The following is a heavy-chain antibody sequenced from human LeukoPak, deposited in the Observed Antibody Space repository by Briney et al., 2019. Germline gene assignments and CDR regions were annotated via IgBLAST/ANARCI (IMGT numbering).Heavy chain of an antibody. CDR2: IYPGDSDS. J-gene: IGHJ4*02. D-gene: IGHD6-19*01. V-gene: IGHV5-51*01. CDR1: GYSFTNYW. Sequence: GESLKISCKGSGYSFTNYWIGWVRQMPGKGLEWMGIIYPGDSDSRYSPSFQGQVTISADKSISTAYLQWSSLKAPDTAMYYCARRLGLGSSGWKNFDYWGQGTLVTVSS. CDR3: ARRLGLGSSGWKNFDY.